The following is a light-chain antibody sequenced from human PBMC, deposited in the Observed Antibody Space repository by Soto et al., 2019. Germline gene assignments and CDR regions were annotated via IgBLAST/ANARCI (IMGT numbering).Light chain of an antibody. CDR2: KGS. CDR1: QSISSW. J-gene: IGKJ2*01. V-gene: IGKV1-5*03. CDR3: QQYHSYSYT. Sequence: DIQMTQSPSTLSASVGDRVTITCRASQSISSWLARYQQKPGKAPNLLIYKGSNLEVGIPSRFSGSGSGTEFTLTISSLQPDDFATYYCQQYHSYSYTFGQGTKLEIK.